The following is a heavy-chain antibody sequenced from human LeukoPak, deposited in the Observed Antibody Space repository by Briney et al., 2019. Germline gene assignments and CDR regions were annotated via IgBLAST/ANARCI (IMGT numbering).Heavy chain of an antibody. CDR3: AKDRYSSGWYSDFDY. V-gene: IGHV3-7*01. J-gene: IGHJ4*02. Sequence: GGSQRLSCAPSRYPLCDYWTNWVRQTPGKGLEWVANIQPDGSEKYYVDSVKGRFTISRDNSKNTVYLQMNSLRAEDTAVYYYAKDRYSSGWYSDFDYWGQGTLVTVSS. CDR1: RYPLCDYW. CDR2: IQPDGSEK. D-gene: IGHD6-19*01.